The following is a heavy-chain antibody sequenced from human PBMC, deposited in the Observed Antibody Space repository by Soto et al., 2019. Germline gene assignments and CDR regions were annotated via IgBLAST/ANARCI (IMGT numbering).Heavy chain of an antibody. V-gene: IGHV3-21*01. Sequence: EVQLVESGGGLVKPGGSLRLSCAASGFSFSDYSMKWVRQAPGKGLEWVSSISGSTSYIYYADSLKGRFTVSRDNAEKSLYLQMNSLRAEDTAVYHCARDGPFCSGTGCRDYYHYMDFWGKGTTVIVSS. CDR1: GFSFSDYS. D-gene: IGHD2-2*01. CDR2: ISGSTSYI. J-gene: IGHJ6*03. CDR3: ARDGPFCSGTGCRDYYHYMDF.